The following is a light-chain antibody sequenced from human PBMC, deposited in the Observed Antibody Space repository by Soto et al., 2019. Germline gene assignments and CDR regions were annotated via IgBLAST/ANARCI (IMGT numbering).Light chain of an antibody. Sequence: EIVMTQSPATLSVSPGERAALSCRASQSVNSNFAWYQQKPGQAPRLLIYGASTRATDIPARFSGSGSGTEFTLTISSLQSEAFAVYYCQQYNNWPYTFGQGTKLEIK. CDR3: QQYNNWPYT. CDR1: QSVNSN. CDR2: GAS. V-gene: IGKV3-15*01. J-gene: IGKJ2*01.